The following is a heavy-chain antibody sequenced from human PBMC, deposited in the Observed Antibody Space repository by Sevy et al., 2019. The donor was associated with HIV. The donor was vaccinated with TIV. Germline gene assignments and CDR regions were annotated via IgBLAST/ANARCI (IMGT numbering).Heavy chain of an antibody. CDR1: GFTFSSYG. V-gene: IGHV3-33*06. D-gene: IGHD2-2*02. CDR2: IWNDGSNK. CDR3: AKVGYCSSTSCYSIYYGMDV. J-gene: IGHJ6*02. Sequence: GGSLRLSCAASGFTFSSYGMQWVRQAPGKGLEWVAVIWNDGSNKYYADSVKGRFTTSRDNSSNTLYLQMNSLRAEDTAVYYCAKVGYCSSTSCYSIYYGMDVWGQGTTVTVSS.